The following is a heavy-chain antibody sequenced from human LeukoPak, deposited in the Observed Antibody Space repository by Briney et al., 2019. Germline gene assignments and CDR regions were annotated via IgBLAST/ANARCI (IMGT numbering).Heavy chain of an antibody. D-gene: IGHD6-19*01. CDR1: GYTFTGYY. CDR3: ARGPDEWLVLPLTWFDP. CDR2: TNPNSGGT. Sequence: ASVKVSCKASGYTFTGYYMHWVRQAPGQGLEWMGWTNPNSGGTNYAQKFQGRVTLTRDTSISTAFMELSRLRSDDTAVYYCARGPDEWLVLPLTWFDPWGQGTLVTVSS. V-gene: IGHV1-2*02. J-gene: IGHJ5*02.